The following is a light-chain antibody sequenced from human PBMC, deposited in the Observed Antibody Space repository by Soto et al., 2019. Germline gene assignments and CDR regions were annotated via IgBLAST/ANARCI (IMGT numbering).Light chain of an antibody. J-gene: IGKJ3*01. CDR2: VAS. V-gene: IGKV3-20*01. CDR3: QQHGDSPFT. Sequence: EIVLTQSPGTLSLSPGERATLSCRASQIVSTNFLAWYQQKPGQAPRLFIYVASTRATGIPDRFSGSGSGTDFTLTISRLEPEDFALYYCQQHGDSPFTFGPGTKVDIK. CDR1: QIVSTNF.